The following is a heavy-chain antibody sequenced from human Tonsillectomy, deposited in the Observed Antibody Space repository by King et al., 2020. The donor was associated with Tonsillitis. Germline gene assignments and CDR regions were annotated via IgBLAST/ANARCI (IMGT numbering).Heavy chain of an antibody. J-gene: IGHJ4*02. Sequence: VQLVESGGGVVQPGRSLRLSCAASRFTFSSYAMHWVRQAPGKGLEWVAVISYNGTNKYYADPVKGRFTVSRDNSKNTMYLQMNSLRVEDTAVYYCARSPYGDYVPGGDWGQGTLVTVSS. V-gene: IGHV3-30-3*01. CDR3: ARSPYGDYVPGGD. CDR1: RFTFSSYA. CDR2: ISYNGTNK. D-gene: IGHD4-17*01.